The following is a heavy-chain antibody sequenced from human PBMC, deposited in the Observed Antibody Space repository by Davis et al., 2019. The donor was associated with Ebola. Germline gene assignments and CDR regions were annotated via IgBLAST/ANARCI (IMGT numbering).Heavy chain of an antibody. CDR2: IYPGDSDT. CDR3: ARWNIAANYYYYGMDV. V-gene: IGHV5-51*01. CDR1: GYSFTSYW. J-gene: IGHJ6*02. Sequence: GESLKISRKGSGYSFTSYWIGWVRQMPGKGLEWMGIIYPGDSDTRYSPSFQGQVTISADKSISTAYLQWSSLKASDTAMYYCARWNIAANYYYYGMDVWGQGTTVTVSS. D-gene: IGHD6-13*01.